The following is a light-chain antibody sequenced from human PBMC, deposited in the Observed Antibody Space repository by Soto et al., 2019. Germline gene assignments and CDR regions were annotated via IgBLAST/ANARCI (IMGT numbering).Light chain of an antibody. CDR3: QQFQSYPLT. CDR1: QDISTS. V-gene: IGKV1-13*02. J-gene: IGKJ4*01. Sequence: IQLTQSPTSLSASVGDRVTIPGRASQDISTSLAWYQQKPGKAPKLLIYDAFTLQSGVPSRFSGSGSGTDFTLTISSLQPADFATYYCQQFQSYPLTFGGGSKVEVK. CDR2: DAF.